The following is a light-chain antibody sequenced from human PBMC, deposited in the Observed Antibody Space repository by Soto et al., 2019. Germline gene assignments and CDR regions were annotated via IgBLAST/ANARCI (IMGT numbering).Light chain of an antibody. CDR1: QSLVYSDGNTY. CDR3: MQRIEFPT. CDR2: KVS. Sequence: DVVMTQSPLSLPVTLGQPASISCRSSQSLVYSDGNTYLSWFQQGPGQPPRRLIYKVSNRDSGVPDRFSGSGSGTDFTLKIGRVEAGDVGVYYCMQRIEFPTFGQGTRLEIK. V-gene: IGKV2-30*01. J-gene: IGKJ5*01.